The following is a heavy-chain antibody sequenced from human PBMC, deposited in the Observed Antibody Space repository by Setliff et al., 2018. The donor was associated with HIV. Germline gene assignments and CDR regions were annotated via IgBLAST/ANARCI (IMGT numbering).Heavy chain of an antibody. CDR1: GFSFYSYV. D-gene: IGHD6-13*01. V-gene: IGHV3-23*01. CDR2: ISGNGVTT. Sequence: GGSLRLSCAASGFSFYSYVMSWVRQAPGKGPEWISLISGNGVTTDYADSVKGRFTSARDNSKNTLYLQMNSLRVEDTAVYYCAKVVGVAAGTADYWGQGTLVTVSS. J-gene: IGHJ4*02. CDR3: AKVVGVAAGTADY.